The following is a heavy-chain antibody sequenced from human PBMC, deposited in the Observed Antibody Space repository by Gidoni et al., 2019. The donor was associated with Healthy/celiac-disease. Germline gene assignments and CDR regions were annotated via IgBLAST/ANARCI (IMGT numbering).Heavy chain of an antibody. CDR2: ISSSSSYI. D-gene: IGHD5-18*01. J-gene: IGHJ4*02. Sequence: EVQLVESGGGLVKPGGSLRLSCAASGFTFSSYSMNWVRQAPGKGLEWVSSISSSSSYIYYADSVKGRFTISRDNAKNSLYLQMNSLRAEDTAVYYCARDKDTAMEFDYWGQGTLVTVSS. CDR1: GFTFSSYS. V-gene: IGHV3-21*01. CDR3: ARDKDTAMEFDY.